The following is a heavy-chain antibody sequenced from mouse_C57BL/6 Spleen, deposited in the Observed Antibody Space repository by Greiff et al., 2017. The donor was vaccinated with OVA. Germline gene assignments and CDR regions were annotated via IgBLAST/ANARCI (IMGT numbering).Heavy chain of an antibody. CDR1: GYAFSSYW. J-gene: IGHJ4*01. V-gene: IGHV1-80*01. D-gene: IGHD1-1*01. CDR3: ARGDYGSLYAMDY. CDR2: IYPGDGDT. Sequence: QVQLQQSGAELVKPGASVKISCKASGYAFSSYWMNWVKQRPGQGLEWIGQIYPGDGDTNYNGKFQGKATLTADKSSSTAYMQLSSLTSEDSAVYFCARGDYGSLYAMDYGGQGTSVTVAS.